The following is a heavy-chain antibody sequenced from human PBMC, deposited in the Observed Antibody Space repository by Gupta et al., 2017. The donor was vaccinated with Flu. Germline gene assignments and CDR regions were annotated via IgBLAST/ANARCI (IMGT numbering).Heavy chain of an antibody. CDR1: GGSISGYY. CDR3: ARGWYFEY. CDR2: IYYSGST. Sequence: QVQLQESGAGLVKPSETLSLTCTVSGGSISGYYWSRIRQPPGKGLQWIGYIYYSGSTNYNPSLKSRVTISVDTSKNQFSLRLSSVSAADTAVYYCARGWYFEYWGQGNLVTVSS. V-gene: IGHV4-59*01. J-gene: IGHJ4*02. D-gene: IGHD6-13*01.